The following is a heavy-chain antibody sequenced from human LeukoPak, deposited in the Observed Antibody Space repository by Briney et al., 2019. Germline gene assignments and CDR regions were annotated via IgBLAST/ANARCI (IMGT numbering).Heavy chain of an antibody. CDR2: ISYDGSNK. J-gene: IGHJ6*02. V-gene: IGHV3-30*04. Sequence: GGSLRLSCAASGFTFSSYAMHWVRQAPGKGLEWVAVISYDGSNKYYADFVKGRFTISRDNSKNTLYLQMNSLRAEDTAVYYCARVPRTYYYDSSGYLASYGMDVWGQGTTVTVSS. CDR3: ARVPRTYYYDSSGYLASYGMDV. CDR1: GFTFSSYA. D-gene: IGHD3-22*01.